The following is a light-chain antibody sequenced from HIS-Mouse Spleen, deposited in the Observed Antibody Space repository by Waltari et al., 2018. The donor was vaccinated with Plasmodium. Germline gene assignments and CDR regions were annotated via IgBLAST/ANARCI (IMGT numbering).Light chain of an antibody. V-gene: IGKV3-15*01. Sequence: EIVMTQSPATLSVSPGDRATLSCRARQSVSSNLAWYQQKPGQPPRLLIYGASTRATGIPARFSGSGSGTEFTLTISSLQSEDFAVYYCQQYNNWSFTFGPGTKVDIK. CDR3: QQYNNWSFT. J-gene: IGKJ3*01. CDR2: GAS. CDR1: QSVSSN.